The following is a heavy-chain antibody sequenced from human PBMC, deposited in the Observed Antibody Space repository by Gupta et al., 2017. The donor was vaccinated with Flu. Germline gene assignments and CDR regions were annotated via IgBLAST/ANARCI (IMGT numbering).Heavy chain of an antibody. CDR2: IYYSGNT. CDR3: ARHSLLATGYSSSPNWFGP. CDR1: GGPISSRSYY. D-gene: IGHD6-13*01. J-gene: IGHJ5*02. V-gene: IGHV4-39*01. Sequence: QLQLQESGPGLGKPSETLSLTCTVSGGPISSRSYYWGWIRQPPGKGLEWIGSIYYSGNTYYNPSLKSRVTISVDTSKNQFSLKLSSVTAAETAVYYCARHSLLATGYSSSPNWFGPWGQGTLVTVSS.